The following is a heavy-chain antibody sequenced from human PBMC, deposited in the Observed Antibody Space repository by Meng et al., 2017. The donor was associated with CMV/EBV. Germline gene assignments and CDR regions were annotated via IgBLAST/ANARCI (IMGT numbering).Heavy chain of an antibody. CDR3: VKDGFSYQSSGGTFES. D-gene: IGHD3-22*01. V-gene: IGHV3-9*01. J-gene: IGHJ4*02. Sequence: GGSLRLSCAVSGFIFDDYSMHWVRQAPGKGPEWLSSLNWNSNHIGQAESVKGRFAISRDNAKNSLYLQMNSLRVEDTAVYYCVKDGFSYQSSGGTFESWGQGTRVTVSS. CDR1: GFIFDDYS. CDR2: LNWNSNHI.